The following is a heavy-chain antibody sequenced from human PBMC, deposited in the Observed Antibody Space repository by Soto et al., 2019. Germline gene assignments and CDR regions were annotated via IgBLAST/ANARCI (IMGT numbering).Heavy chain of an antibody. Sequence: GGSLRLSCAASGFTFSSYAMSWVRQAPGKGLEWVSVISANGGTTYHADSVKGRFTISRDNSKDTLFLQMNSLRAEDTALYYCTKDRYTYGYDSRLADYWGQGTLVTVSS. J-gene: IGHJ4*02. V-gene: IGHV3-23*01. CDR1: GFTFSSYA. CDR2: ISANGGTT. CDR3: TKDRYTYGYDSRLADY. D-gene: IGHD5-18*01.